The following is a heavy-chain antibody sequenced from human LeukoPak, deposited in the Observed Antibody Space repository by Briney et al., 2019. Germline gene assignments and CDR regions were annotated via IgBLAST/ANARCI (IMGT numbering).Heavy chain of an antibody. D-gene: IGHD2-2*01. J-gene: IGHJ4*02. Sequence: GGSLRLSCAASGFTFSSYSMNWVRQAPGKGLEWVSAISGSGGSTYYADSVKGRFTISRDNSKNTLYLQMNSLRAEDTAVYYCAKVSSTSLRKTTFDYWGQGTLVTVSS. CDR1: GFTFSSYS. V-gene: IGHV3-23*01. CDR3: AKVSSTSLRKTTFDY. CDR2: ISGSGGST.